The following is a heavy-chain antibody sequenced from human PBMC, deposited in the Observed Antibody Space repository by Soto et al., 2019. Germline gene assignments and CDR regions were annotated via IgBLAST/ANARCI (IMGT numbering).Heavy chain of an antibody. J-gene: IGHJ4*02. CDR3: ARDDRVVIPPRPFDY. CDR2: INPSGGST. CDR1: GYTFTSYY. V-gene: IGHV1-46*01. D-gene: IGHD3-3*01. Sequence: ASVKVSCKASGYTFTSYYMHWVRQAPGQGLEWMGIINPSGGSTSYAQKFQGRATMTRDTSTSTVYMELSSLRSEDMAVYYCARDDRVVIPPRPFDYWGQGTLVTSPQ.